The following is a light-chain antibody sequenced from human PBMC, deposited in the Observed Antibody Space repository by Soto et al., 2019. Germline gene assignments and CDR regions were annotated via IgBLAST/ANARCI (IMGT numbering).Light chain of an antibody. J-gene: IGKJ4*01. CDR1: QSISTW. V-gene: IGKV1-5*03. CDR3: QQYNTYPLT. CDR2: KAS. Sequence: DIQMTQSPSTLSASVGDRVTITCRASQSISTWLAWYQQKPGKAPKLLIYKASSLKSGVPSRFSGSGSGTEFTLTISSLQPDDFATYYCQQYNTYPLTFGGGTTVEIK.